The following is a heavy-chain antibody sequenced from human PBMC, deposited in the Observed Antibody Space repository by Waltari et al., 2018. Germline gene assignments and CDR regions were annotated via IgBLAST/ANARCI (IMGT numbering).Heavy chain of an antibody. J-gene: IGHJ6*02. CDR2: IYSGGST. D-gene: IGHD2-2*01. Sequence: EVQLVESGGGLIQPGGSLRLSCAASGFTVSSNYMSWVRQAPGKGLEWVSVIYSGGSTYYANSVKGRFTISRDNSKNTLYLQMNSLRAEDTAVYDCARDRIVVVPAASPRYYYYYYGMDGWGQGTTVTVSS. CDR3: ARDRIVVVPAASPRYYYYYYGMDG. CDR1: GFTVSSNY. V-gene: IGHV3-53*01.